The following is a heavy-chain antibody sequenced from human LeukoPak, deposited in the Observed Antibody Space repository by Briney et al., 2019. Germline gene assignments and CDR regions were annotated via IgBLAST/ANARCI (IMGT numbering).Heavy chain of an antibody. V-gene: IGHV4-34*01. Sequence: PSETLSLTCAVYGGSFSGYYWSWIRQPPGKGLEWIGEINHSGSTNYNPSLKSRVTTSVDTSKNQFSLKLSSVTAADTAVYYCARQRYSGSYEFDYWGQGTLVTVSS. CDR2: INHSGST. D-gene: IGHD1-26*01. J-gene: IGHJ4*02. CDR3: ARQRYSGSYEFDY. CDR1: GGSFSGYY.